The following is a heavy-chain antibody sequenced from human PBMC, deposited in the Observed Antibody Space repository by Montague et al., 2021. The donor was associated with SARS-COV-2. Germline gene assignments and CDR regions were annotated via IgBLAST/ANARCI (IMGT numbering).Heavy chain of an antibody. D-gene: IGHD1-1*01. CDR3: AREVGGSYDWRPDS. Sequence: TLSLTCTVSGGSISSGNYYWSWIRQPAGKGLEWIGRIYNSGSTNYNPSLKSRVTISVDTSKNQFSLKLSSVTAADTAVYYCAREVGGSYDWRPDSWGQGTLVTVSS. V-gene: IGHV4-61*02. J-gene: IGHJ4*02. CDR2: IYNSGST. CDR1: GGSISSGNYY.